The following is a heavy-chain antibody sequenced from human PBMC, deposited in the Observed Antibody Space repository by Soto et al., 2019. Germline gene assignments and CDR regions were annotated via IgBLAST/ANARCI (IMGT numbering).Heavy chain of an antibody. CDR3: ARRRNYDFWSGYYTWFDP. CDR1: GYTFTSYY. D-gene: IGHD3-3*01. J-gene: IGHJ5*02. CDR2: INPSGGST. V-gene: IGHV1-46*01. Sequence: ASVKVSCKASGYTFTSYYMHWVRQAPGQGLEWMGIINPSGGSTSYAQKFQGRVTMTRDTSISTAYMELSSLRSEDTAVYYCARRRNYDFWSGYYTWFDPWGQGTLVTVSS.